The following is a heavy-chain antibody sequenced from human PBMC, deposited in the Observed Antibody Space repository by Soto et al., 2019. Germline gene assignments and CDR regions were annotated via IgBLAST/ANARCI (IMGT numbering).Heavy chain of an antibody. Sequence: PGGSLRLSCEASGFIFPNAWMSWVRQAPGKGLEWVGRIKSKTAGGTTDHAAAVKGRFTISRDDSKNTLYLQMSSLKTEDTAIYYCATVALHIPMTLYGLDVWGQGTTVTVS. CDR1: GFIFPNAW. J-gene: IGHJ6*02. V-gene: IGHV3-15*07. CDR2: IKSKTAGGTT. D-gene: IGHD3-22*01. CDR3: ATVALHIPMTLYGLDV.